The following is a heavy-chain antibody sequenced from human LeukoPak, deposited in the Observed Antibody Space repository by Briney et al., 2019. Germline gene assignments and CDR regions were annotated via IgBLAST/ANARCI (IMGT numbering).Heavy chain of an antibody. J-gene: IGHJ4*02. D-gene: IGHD2-2*01. Sequence: ASVKVSCKASGGTFSSYAISWVRQAPGQGLEWMGGIIPIFGTATYAQKFQGRVTITTDESTSTAYMELSSLRSEDTAVYYCARGRGIGYRSSTSCFDYWGQGTLVTVSS. V-gene: IGHV1-69*05. CDR2: IIPIFGTA. CDR1: GGTFSSYA. CDR3: ARGRGIGYRSSTSCFDY.